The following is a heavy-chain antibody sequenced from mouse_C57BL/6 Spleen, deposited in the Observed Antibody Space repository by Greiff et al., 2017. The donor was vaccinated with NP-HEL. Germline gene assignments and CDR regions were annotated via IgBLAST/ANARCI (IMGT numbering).Heavy chain of an antibody. CDR3: TRRYDGYYHYAMDY. CDR1: GYTFTDYE. Sequence: QVQLQQSGAELVRPGASVTLSCKASGYTFTDYEMHWVKQTPVHGLEWIGAIDPATGGTAYNQKFKGKAILTADKSSSTAYMELRSLTSEDSAVYYCTRRYDGYYHYAMDYWGQGTSVTVSS. D-gene: IGHD2-3*01. J-gene: IGHJ4*01. V-gene: IGHV1-15*01. CDR2: IDPATGGT.